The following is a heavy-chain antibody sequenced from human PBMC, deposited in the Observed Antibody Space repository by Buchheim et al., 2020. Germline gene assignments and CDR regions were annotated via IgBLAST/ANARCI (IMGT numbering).Heavy chain of an antibody. D-gene: IGHD3-3*01. CDR3: AKMSYDYWSGYSPFDY. J-gene: IGHJ4*02. CDR2: ISGSGGTT. CDR1: GFTFSNYA. V-gene: IGHV3-23*04. Sequence: EVQLVESGGGLVQPGGSLRLSCAASGFTFSNYAMNWVRQAPGKGLEWVSAISGSGGTTYYPDSVKGRFTISRDNSKNTLYLHMNSLRAEDTAVYYCAKMSYDYWSGYSPFDYWGQGTL.